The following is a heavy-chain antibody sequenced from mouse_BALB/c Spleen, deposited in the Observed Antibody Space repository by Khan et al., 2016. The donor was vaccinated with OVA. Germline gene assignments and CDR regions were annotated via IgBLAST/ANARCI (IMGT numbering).Heavy chain of an antibody. CDR2: ISDGGSYT. Sequence: LVESGGGLVKPGGSLKLSCEASGFTFSDFYMYWVRQTPEKRLEWVATISDGGSYTYYPDSVEGRFTITRDDVQNTLYRRMRSLKSEDTSMYYCTRGFYGDPFAYWGQGTLVTVSA. J-gene: IGHJ3*01. D-gene: IGHD2-13*01. CDR1: GFTFSDFY. V-gene: IGHV5-4*02. CDR3: TRGFYGDPFAY.